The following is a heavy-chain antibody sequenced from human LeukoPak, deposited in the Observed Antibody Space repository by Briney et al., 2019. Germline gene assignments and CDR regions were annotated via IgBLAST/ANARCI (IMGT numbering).Heavy chain of an antibody. V-gene: IGHV3-30-3*01. Sequence: PGGSLRLSCAASGFTFSSYAMHWVRQAPGKGLEWVAVISYDGSNKYYAGSVKGRFTISRDNSKSTLYLQMNSLRAEDTAVYYCATSNLPFDYWGQGTLVTVSS. J-gene: IGHJ4*02. CDR3: ATSNLPFDY. CDR2: ISYDGSNK. CDR1: GFTFSSYA.